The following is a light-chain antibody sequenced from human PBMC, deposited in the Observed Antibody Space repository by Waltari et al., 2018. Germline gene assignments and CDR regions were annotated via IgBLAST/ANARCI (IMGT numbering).Light chain of an antibody. Sequence: QSALTQPASVSVSPGQSIPISCPGTSSDVGRYNYVSWYQQHPGKAPKLMIYEVSNRPSGVSNRFSGSKSGNTASLTISGLQAEDEADYYCSSYTSSSTLVVFGGGTKLTVL. J-gene: IGLJ2*01. CDR3: SSYTSSSTLVV. CDR1: SSDVGRYNY. V-gene: IGLV2-14*01. CDR2: EVS.